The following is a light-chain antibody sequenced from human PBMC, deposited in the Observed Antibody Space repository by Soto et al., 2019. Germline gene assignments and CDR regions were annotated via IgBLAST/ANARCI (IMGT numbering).Light chain of an antibody. CDR1: QDISDY. V-gene: IGKV1-16*02. CDR3: LQYDSYPYT. CDR2: AAS. Sequence: DLQMTQSPSSLSASIGDRVTITCRASQDISDYLGWFQQKPGKAPKSLIYAASTLQNGVPSNFSGRGSGTEFTLTIDGLQPADFATYFCLQYDSYPYTFGQGTKVEIK. J-gene: IGKJ2*01.